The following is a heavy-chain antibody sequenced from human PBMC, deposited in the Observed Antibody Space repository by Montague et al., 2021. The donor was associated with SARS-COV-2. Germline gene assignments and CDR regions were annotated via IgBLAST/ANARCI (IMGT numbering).Heavy chain of an antibody. V-gene: IGHV3-30-3*01. CDR3: ARESSIDEKGMGLDY. J-gene: IGHJ4*02. Sequence: SLILSCAASGFTVSSYGMRWVRQAPVKGLEWATLISYDGSNKYYXDSVKVRFTISRDNSKNTLYLQMSSLRAEDTAVYYCARESSIDEKGMGLDYWGQGTLVTVSS. D-gene: IGHD3-10*01. CDR2: ISYDGSNK. CDR1: GFTVSSYG.